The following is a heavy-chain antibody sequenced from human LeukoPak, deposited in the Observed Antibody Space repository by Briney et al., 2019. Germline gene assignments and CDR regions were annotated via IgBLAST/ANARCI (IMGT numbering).Heavy chain of an antibody. V-gene: IGHV5-51*01. D-gene: IGHD2-2*01. CDR2: IYPGDSDT. CDR3: ARPNLDCGSTSCYTGRFDY. CDR1: GYSFTSYW. Sequence: GESLKISCKGSGYSFTSYWIGWVRQMPGKGLEWMGIIYPGDSDTRYSPSFQGQVTISADKSIGTAYLQWSSLKASDTAMYYCARPNLDCGSTSCYTGRFDYWGQGTLVTVSS. J-gene: IGHJ4*02.